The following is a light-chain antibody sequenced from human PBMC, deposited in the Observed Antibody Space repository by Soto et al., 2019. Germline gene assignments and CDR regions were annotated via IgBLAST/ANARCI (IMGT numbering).Light chain of an antibody. CDR2: DAS. CDR3: QQRSNWPT. CDR1: QSVSSY. V-gene: IGKV3-11*01. J-gene: IGKJ1*01. Sequence: EIVFTQSPATLSLSPGERATLSCRASQSVSSYLAWYQQKPGQAPRLLIYDASNRATGIPARLSGSGSGTDFTLTISSLEPEDFAVYYCQQRSNWPTFGQGTKV.